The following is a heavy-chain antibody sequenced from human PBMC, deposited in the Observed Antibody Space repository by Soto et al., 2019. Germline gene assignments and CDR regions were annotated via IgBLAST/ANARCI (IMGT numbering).Heavy chain of an antibody. V-gene: IGHV3-48*02. J-gene: IGHJ4*02. CDR2: ISSSSSTI. D-gene: IGHD3-22*01. Sequence: EVQLVESGGGLVQPGGSLRLSCAASGFTFSSYSMNWVRQAPGKGLEWVSYISSSSSTIYYADSVKGRFTISRDNAKNSLYLQMNSLRDEYTAVYYCARDLYYYDSSGYYNDYWGQGTLVTVAS. CDR1: GFTFSSYS. CDR3: ARDLYYYDSSGYYNDY.